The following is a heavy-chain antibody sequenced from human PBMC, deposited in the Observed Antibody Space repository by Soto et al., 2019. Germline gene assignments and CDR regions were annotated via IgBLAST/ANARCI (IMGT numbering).Heavy chain of an antibody. D-gene: IGHD6-13*01. CDR3: ARQGKYSSSWSYGMDV. V-gene: IGHV1-2*04. J-gene: IGHJ6*02. CDR1: GYTFTVYY. CDR2: INPNSGGT. Sequence: GASVKVSCKASGYTFTVYYMRWVRQAPGQGLEWMGWINPNSGGTNYAQKFQGWVTMTRDTSISTAYMELSRLRSDDMAVYYCARQGKYSSSWSYGMDVWGQGTTVTVSS.